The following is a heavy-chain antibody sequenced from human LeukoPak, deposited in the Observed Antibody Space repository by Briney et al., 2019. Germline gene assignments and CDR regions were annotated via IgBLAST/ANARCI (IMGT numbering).Heavy chain of an antibody. Sequence: ASVKLSCKASGYTFTSYGISWVRQAPGQGLEWMGWISAYNGNTNYAQKLQGRVTMTTDTSTSTAYMELRSLRSDDTAVYYCARATPYYDFWSGLDYWGQGTLVTVSS. CDR1: GYTFTSYG. D-gene: IGHD3-3*01. V-gene: IGHV1-18*01. CDR3: ARATPYYDFWSGLDY. J-gene: IGHJ4*01. CDR2: ISAYNGNT.